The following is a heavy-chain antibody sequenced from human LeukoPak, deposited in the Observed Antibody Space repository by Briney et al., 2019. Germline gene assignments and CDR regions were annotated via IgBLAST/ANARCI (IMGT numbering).Heavy chain of an antibody. J-gene: IGHJ6*02. CDR1: GFTFSSYA. D-gene: IGHD1-26*01. CDR3: AKISGSYYIDYYYGMDV. Sequence: GGSLRLSCAASGFTFSSYAMSWVRQAPGKGLEWVSAISGSGGSIYYADSVKGRFTISRDNSKNTLYLQMNSLRAEDTAVYYCAKISGSYYIDYYYGMDVWGQGTTVTVSS. V-gene: IGHV3-23*01. CDR2: ISGSGGSI.